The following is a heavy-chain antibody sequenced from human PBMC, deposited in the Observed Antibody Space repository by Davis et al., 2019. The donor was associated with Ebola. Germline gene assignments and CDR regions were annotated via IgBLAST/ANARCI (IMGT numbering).Heavy chain of an antibody. D-gene: IGHD6-19*01. CDR2: IIPIFGTA. Sequence: SVKVSCKASGGTFSSYAISWVRQAPGQGLEWMGGIIPIFGTANYAQKFQGRVTITANESTNTAYMELSSLRSEDTAIYYCARDKRGYSSAWTLDYWGQGTLVTVSS. CDR3: ARDKRGYSSAWTLDY. V-gene: IGHV1-69*13. CDR1: GGTFSSYA. J-gene: IGHJ4*02.